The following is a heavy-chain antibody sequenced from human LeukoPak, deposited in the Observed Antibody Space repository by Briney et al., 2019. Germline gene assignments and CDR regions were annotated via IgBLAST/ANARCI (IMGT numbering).Heavy chain of an antibody. CDR2: IYYSGST. V-gene: IGHV4-59*08. CDR1: GGSFSGYY. Sequence: SETLSLTCAVYGGSFSGYYWSWIRQPPGKGLEWIGYIYYSGSTNYNPSLKSRVTISVDTSKNQFSLKLSSVAATDTAVYYCARHGRGYYYGSGSLFDPWGQGTLVTVSS. CDR3: ARHGRGYYYGSGSLFDP. D-gene: IGHD3-10*01. J-gene: IGHJ5*02.